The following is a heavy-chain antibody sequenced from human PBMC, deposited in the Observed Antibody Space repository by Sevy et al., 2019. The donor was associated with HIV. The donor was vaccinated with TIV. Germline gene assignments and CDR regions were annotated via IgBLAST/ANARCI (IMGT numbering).Heavy chain of an antibody. CDR3: ARAGPSRITMVRGVSNWFDP. D-gene: IGHD3-10*01. CDR1: GYTFTSYY. CDR2: INPSGGST. Sequence: ASVKVSCKASGYTFTSYYMHWVRQAPGQGLEWMGIINPSGGSTSYAQKFQGRVTMTRDTSTSTVYMELSSLGSEDTAGYYCARAGPSRITMVRGVSNWFDPWGQGTLVTVSS. J-gene: IGHJ5*02. V-gene: IGHV1-46*01.